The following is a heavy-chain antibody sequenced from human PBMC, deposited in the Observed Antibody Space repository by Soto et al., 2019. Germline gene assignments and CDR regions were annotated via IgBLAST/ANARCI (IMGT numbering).Heavy chain of an antibody. CDR2: IYHSGST. J-gene: IGHJ6*02. Sequence: RASETLSLTCAVSGGSISSGGYSWSWIRQPPGKGLEWIGYIYHSGSTYYNPSLKSRVTISVDRSKNQFSLKLSSVTAADTAVYYCARAREHGSGSYWGPYYYYGMDVWGQGTTVTVS. D-gene: IGHD3-10*01. CDR3: ARAREHGSGSYWGPYYYYGMDV. CDR1: GGSISSGGYS. V-gene: IGHV4-30-2*01.